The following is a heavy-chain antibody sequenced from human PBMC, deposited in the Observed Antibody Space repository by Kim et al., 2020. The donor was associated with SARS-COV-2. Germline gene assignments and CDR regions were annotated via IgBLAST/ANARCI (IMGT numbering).Heavy chain of an antibody. CDR3: ARGSTTVTPGS. D-gene: IGHD4-17*01. V-gene: IGHV4-34*01. CDR1: GGSFSGYY. J-gene: IGHJ5*02. Sequence: SETLSLTCAVYGGSFSGYYWSWIRQPPGKGLEWIGEINHSGSTNYNPSLKSRVPISVDTSKNQFSLKLSSVTAADTAVYYCARGSTTVTPGSWGQGTLVTVSS. CDR2: INHSGST.